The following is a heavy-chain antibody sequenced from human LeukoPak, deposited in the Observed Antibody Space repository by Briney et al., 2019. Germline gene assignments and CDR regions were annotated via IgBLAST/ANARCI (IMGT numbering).Heavy chain of an antibody. Sequence: SETLSLTCAVSGYSISSGYYWGWIRQPPGKGLXXXXXXXXXGSTYYNPSLKSRVTISVDTSKNQFSLKLSSVTAADTAVYYCASAGYCTNGVCSNLAINFDYWGQGTLVTVSS. CDR1: GYSISSGYY. V-gene: IGHV4-38-2*01. CDR2: XXXXGST. D-gene: IGHD2-8*01. CDR3: ASAGYCTNGVCSNLAINFDY. J-gene: IGHJ4*02.